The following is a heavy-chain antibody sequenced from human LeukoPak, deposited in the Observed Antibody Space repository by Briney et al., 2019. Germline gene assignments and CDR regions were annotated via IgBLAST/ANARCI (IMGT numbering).Heavy chain of an antibody. J-gene: IGHJ6*02. D-gene: IGHD3-3*01. CDR2: ISGSGGST. V-gene: IGHV3-23*01. CDR3: AKDVYDFWSGYPAPADV. Sequence: GGSLRLSCAVSEFTFSSYAMSWVRQAPGKGLEWVSAISGSGGSTYYADSVKGRFTISRDNSKNTLYLQMNSLRAEDTAVYYCAKDVYDFWSGYPAPADVWGQGTTVTVSS. CDR1: EFTFSSYA.